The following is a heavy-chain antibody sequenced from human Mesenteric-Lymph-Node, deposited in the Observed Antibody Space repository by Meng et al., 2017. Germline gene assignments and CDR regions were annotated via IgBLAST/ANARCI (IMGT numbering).Heavy chain of an antibody. CDR1: GGTFSSYA. D-gene: IGHD3-22*01. CDR2: IIPIFGTA. J-gene: IGHJ3*02. V-gene: IGHV1-69*05. Sequence: SVKVSCKASGGTFSSYAISWVRQAPGQGLEWMGGIIPIFGTANYAQKLQGRVTITTDESTSTAYMELSSLRSEDTAVYYCAGGGYYYDSSGYYQLDAFDIWGQGTMVTVSS. CDR3: AGGGYYYDSSGYYQLDAFDI.